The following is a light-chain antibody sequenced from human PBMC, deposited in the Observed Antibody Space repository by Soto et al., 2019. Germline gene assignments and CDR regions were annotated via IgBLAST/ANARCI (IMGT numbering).Light chain of an antibody. CDR3: QSYDSTLSGSWV. CDR2: VNN. Sequence: QFVLTQPPSVSGAPGQRVTISCTGSSSNIGAGYDVHWYQHLPGTAPKLLIYVNNNRPSGVPDRFSGSKSGTSASLAITGLQAEDEADYYCQSYDSTLSGSWVFGGGTKLTVL. J-gene: IGLJ3*02. CDR1: SSNIGAGYD. V-gene: IGLV1-40*01.